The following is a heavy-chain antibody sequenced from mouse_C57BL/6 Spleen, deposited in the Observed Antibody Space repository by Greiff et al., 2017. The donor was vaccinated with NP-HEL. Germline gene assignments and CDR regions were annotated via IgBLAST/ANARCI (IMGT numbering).Heavy chain of an antibody. CDR2: IHPNSGST. J-gene: IGHJ4*01. CDR1: GYTFTSYW. CDR3: AIYSNYGYAMDY. D-gene: IGHD2-5*01. Sequence: QVQLKQPGAELVKPGASVKLSCKASGYTFTSYWMHWVKQRPGQGLEWIGMIHPNSGSTNYNEKFKSKATLTVDKSSSTAYMQLSSLTSEDSAVYYCAIYSNYGYAMDYWGQGTSVTVSS. V-gene: IGHV1-64*01.